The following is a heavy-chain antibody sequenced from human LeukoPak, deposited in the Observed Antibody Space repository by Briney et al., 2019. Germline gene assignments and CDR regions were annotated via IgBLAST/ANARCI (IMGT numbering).Heavy chain of an antibody. J-gene: IGHJ4*02. Sequence: SETLSLTCTVSGGSISSYYWSWIRQPPEKGLEWIGYIYYSGSTNYNPSLKSRVTISVDTSKNQFSLKLSSVTAADTAVYYCARRQQLARWYFDYWGQGTLVTVSS. D-gene: IGHD6-13*01. CDR3: ARRQQLARWYFDY. CDR1: GGSISSYY. CDR2: IYYSGST. V-gene: IGHV4-59*08.